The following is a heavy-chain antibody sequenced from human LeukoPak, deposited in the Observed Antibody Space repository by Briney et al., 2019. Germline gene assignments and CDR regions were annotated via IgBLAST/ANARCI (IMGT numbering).Heavy chain of an antibody. J-gene: IGHJ4*02. CDR2: IYHSGST. V-gene: IGHV4-38-2*02. D-gene: IGHD1-1*01. CDR1: GYSISSGYY. CDR3: ARSTSGTTDFDY. Sequence: SETLSLTCTVSGYSISSGYYWGWIRQPPGKGLEWIGSIYHSGSTYYNPSLKSRVTLSVDTSRNQFSLKLSSVTAAATAVYYCARSTSGTTDFDYWGQGTLVTASS.